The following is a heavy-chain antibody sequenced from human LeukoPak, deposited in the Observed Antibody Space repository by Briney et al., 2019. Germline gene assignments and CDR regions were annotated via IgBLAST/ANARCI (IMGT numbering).Heavy chain of an antibody. Sequence: GGSLRLSCAASGFTFDDYTMHWVRQAPGKGLEWVSLISWGGGSTYYADSVKGRFTISRDNSKNSLYLQMNSLRTEDTALYYCAKDSGYDILTGYPDFWGQGTLVTVSS. D-gene: IGHD3-9*01. CDR2: ISWGGGST. CDR1: GFTFDDYT. J-gene: IGHJ4*02. CDR3: AKDSGYDILTGYPDF. V-gene: IGHV3-43*01.